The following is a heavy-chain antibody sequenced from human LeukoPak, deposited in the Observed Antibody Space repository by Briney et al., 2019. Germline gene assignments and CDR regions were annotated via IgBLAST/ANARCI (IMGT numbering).Heavy chain of an antibody. V-gene: IGHV3-33*01. CDR2: IWYDGSNK. Sequence: GESLRLSCVASGFTFSTYGMHWVRQAPGKGLEWVAIIWYDGSNKYYADSVKGRFTISRDNSKNTLYLQMNSLRAEDTAVYYCARDLTGGDLDYWGQGTLVTVSS. CDR3: ARDLTGGDLDY. CDR1: GFTFSTYG. J-gene: IGHJ4*02. D-gene: IGHD1-14*01.